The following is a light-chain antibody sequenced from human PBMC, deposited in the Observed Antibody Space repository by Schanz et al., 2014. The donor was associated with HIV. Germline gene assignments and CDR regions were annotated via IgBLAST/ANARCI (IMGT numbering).Light chain of an antibody. Sequence: QSALTQPASVSGSPGQSITISCTGTSSDVGGYNYVSWYQQHPGKAPKLMIYDVSNRPSGVSNRFSGSKSGNTASLTISGLQAEDEADYYCSSYTCSSPLVFGGGAKLPV. CDR2: DVS. CDR3: SSYTCSSPLV. J-gene: IGLJ2*01. V-gene: IGLV2-14*01. CDR1: SSDVGGYNY.